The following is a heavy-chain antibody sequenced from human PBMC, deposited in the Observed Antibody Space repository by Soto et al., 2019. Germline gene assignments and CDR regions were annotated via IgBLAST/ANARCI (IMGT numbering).Heavy chain of an antibody. CDR3: ASKHSSRAFDY. Sequence: EVQLVESGGGLVQPGGSLRLSCAASGFTFSSYWMHWVRQAPGKGLVWVSRINSDGSSTTYADSVKGRFTISGDNAKNTVYLQMRSLRAEDTAVYYCASKHSSRAFDYWGQGALVTVSS. D-gene: IGHD6-13*01. V-gene: IGHV3-74*01. CDR1: GFTFSSYW. CDR2: INSDGSST. J-gene: IGHJ4*02.